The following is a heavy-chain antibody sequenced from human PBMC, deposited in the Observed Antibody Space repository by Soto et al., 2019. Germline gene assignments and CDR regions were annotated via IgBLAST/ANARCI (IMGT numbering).Heavy chain of an antibody. J-gene: IGHJ4*02. V-gene: IGHV3-30*18. Sequence: GVSLRLSCAASGFTFSNFGMHWVRQAPGKGLEWVAVISYDGSNKYYADSVKGRFTISRDNSKNTLSLQMNSLRAEDTAVYYCAKGPNGVLWFGQSVDQWVQGTLVTVSP. CDR3: AKGPNGVLWFGQSVDQ. CDR2: ISYDGSNK. D-gene: IGHD3-10*01. CDR1: GFTFSNFG.